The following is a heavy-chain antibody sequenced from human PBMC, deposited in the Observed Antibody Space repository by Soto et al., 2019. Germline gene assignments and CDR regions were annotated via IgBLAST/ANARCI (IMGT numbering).Heavy chain of an antibody. D-gene: IGHD1-1*01. V-gene: IGHV1-18*01. CDR2: IIARNGNT. J-gene: IGHJ4*02. Sequence: QVHLVQSGAEVKKPGASVKVSCKASGYTFTSYGITWVRQAPGQGLAWMGWIIARNGNTDYAQKLQGRVIVTRDTSTSTAYMELRSLISDDTAVYYCARGRYGDYWGQGALVTVSS. CDR1: GYTFTSYG. CDR3: ARGRYGDY.